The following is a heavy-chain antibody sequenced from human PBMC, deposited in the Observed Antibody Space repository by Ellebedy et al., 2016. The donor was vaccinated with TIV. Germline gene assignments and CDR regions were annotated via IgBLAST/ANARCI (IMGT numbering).Heavy chain of an antibody. J-gene: IGHJ4*02. D-gene: IGHD5-18*01. Sequence: GESLKISCAASGFTFSRYAMPWVRQAPGKGLEWVSGSVGSGAQKYAECVKGRFTNYRDKSTSTVYLQRNSQSAEDPDVYFCARYRTPADGYLVFDYWGQGTLVTVSS. CDR2: SVGSGAQ. CDR1: GFTFSRYA. V-gene: IGHV3-23*01. CDR3: ARYRTPADGYLVFDY.